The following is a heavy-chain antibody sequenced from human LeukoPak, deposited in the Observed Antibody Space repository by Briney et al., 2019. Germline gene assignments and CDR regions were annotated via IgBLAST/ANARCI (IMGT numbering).Heavy chain of an antibody. D-gene: IGHD1-26*01. CDR3: AKPVGGTYPAHYFDY. Sequence: GGSLRLSCAASGFTSSSYGMHGVPHAPGKGLGWGTSIRDDGSNKYYTDSVKGRCTISRDNSKNTLYLQMNSLRAEDTAVYYCAKPVGGTYPAHYFDYWGQGTLVTVSS. CDR1: GFTSSSYG. V-gene: IGHV3-30*02. CDR2: IRDDGSNK. J-gene: IGHJ4*02.